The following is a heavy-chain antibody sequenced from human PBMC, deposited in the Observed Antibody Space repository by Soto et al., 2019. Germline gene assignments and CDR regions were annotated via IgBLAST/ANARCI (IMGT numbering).Heavy chain of an antibody. CDR2: IYYSGST. Sequence: SETLSLTCTVSGGSISSGGYYWSWIRQHPGKGLEWIGYIYYSGSTYYNPSLKSRVTISVDTSKNQFSLKLSSVTAADTAVYYCAREDIAYYFDYWGQGALVTVSS. J-gene: IGHJ4*02. D-gene: IGHD2-21*01. V-gene: IGHV4-31*03. CDR3: AREDIAYYFDY. CDR1: GGSISSGGYY.